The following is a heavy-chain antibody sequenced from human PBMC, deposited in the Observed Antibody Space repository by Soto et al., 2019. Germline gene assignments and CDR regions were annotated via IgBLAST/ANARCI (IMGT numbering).Heavy chain of an antibody. CDR2: ISSSGSTM. Sequence: PGGSLRLSCAASGFTFSSYEMNWGRQAPGKGLEWVSYISSSGSTMYFADSVKGRFTISRDNAKNSLYLQMNSLRAEDTALYYCPRGYIVDAFDIWRQRTMDTVPS. CDR3: PRGYIVDAFDI. D-gene: IGHD3-16*02. J-gene: IGHJ3*02. V-gene: IGHV3-48*03. CDR1: GFTFSSYE.